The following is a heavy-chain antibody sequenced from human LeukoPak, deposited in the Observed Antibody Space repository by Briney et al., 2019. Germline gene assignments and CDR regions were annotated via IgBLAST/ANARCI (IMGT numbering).Heavy chain of an antibody. D-gene: IGHD2-8*01. CDR2: ISGSGGST. V-gene: IGHV3-23*01. CDR1: GSTFSSYA. J-gene: IGHJ4*02. CDR3: AKDRSCTNDICHGDFDY. Sequence: GGSLRLSCAASGSTFSSYAVSWVRQAPGKGLEWVSSISGSGGSTYSADSVKGRFTISRDNSKNTLYLQMNSLRAEDTALYFCAKDRSCTNDICHGDFDYWGQGTLVTVSS.